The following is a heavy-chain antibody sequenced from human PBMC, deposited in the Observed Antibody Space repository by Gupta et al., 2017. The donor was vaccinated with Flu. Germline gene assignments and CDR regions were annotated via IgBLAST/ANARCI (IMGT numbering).Heavy chain of an antibody. CDR1: GGSFRCYY. J-gene: IGHJ6*02. D-gene: IGHD1-7*01. Sequence: QVQLQQWGAGLWKPSETLSLTGAVYGGSFRCYYWRWIRKPPGKGREWMGEINHSGRAPDNPSLKTRVTISVYTSKNPFSLKPSSVTAADTAVYYCARGPPYFFVHNWNYRRGYYYGMDVWGQGTTVTVSS. V-gene: IGHV4-34*01. CDR2: INHSGRA. CDR3: ARGPPYFFVHNWNYRRGYYYGMDV.